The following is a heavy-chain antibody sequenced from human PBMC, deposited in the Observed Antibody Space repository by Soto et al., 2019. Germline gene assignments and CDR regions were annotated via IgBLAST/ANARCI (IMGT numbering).Heavy chain of an antibody. CDR3: ARDGYYYDSSGYQRVYYFDY. V-gene: IGHV4-59*01. CDR2: IYYGGST. CDR1: GGSISSYY. Sequence: TSETLSLTCTVSGGSISSYYWSWIRQPPGKGLEWIGYIYYGGSTNYNPSLKSRVTISVDTSKNQFSLRLSSVTAADTAVYYCARDGYYYDSSGYQRVYYFDYWGQGTLVTVSS. J-gene: IGHJ4*02. D-gene: IGHD3-22*01.